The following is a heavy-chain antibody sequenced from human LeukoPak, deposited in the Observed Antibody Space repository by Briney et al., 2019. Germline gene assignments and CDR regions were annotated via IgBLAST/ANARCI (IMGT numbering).Heavy chain of an antibody. J-gene: IGHJ4*02. Sequence: GGSLRLSCAASGFTFSSYGMHWVRQAPGKGLEWVAFIRYDGSNKYYADSVKGRFTISRDNSKNTLYLQMNSLRAEDTAVYYCAKDKGIAAAAPDYWGQGTLVTVSS. CDR1: GFTFSSYG. D-gene: IGHD6-13*01. V-gene: IGHV3-30*02. CDR3: AKDKGIAAAAPDY. CDR2: IRYDGSNK.